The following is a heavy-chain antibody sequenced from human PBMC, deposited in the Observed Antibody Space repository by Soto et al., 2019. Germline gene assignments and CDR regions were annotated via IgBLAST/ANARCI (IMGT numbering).Heavy chain of an antibody. CDR1: GGSISSGGYY. Sequence: KTSESLSLTCTVSGGSISSGGYYWSWIRQHPGKGLEWIGYIYYSGSTYYNPSLKSRVTISVDTSKNQFSLKLSSVTAADTAVYYCARDLNYYGSGSSRWGFDPWGQGTLVTVSS. D-gene: IGHD3-10*01. CDR2: IYYSGST. V-gene: IGHV4-31*03. J-gene: IGHJ5*02. CDR3: ARDLNYYGSGSSRWGFDP.